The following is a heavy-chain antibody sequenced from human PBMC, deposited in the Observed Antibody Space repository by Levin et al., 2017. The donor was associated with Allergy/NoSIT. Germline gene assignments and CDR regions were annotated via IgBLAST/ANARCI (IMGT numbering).Heavy chain of an antibody. CDR2: INWKGGRT. Sequence: GGSLRLSCAASGFTFDDYGMNWVRQAPGKGLGWVSGINWKGGRTGYADSVKGRFTISRDNAKNSLDLQMNSLRAEDTALYYCARDKGIAVAGGFDYWGQGTLVTVSS. CDR1: GFTFDDYG. D-gene: IGHD6-19*01. V-gene: IGHV3-20*04. J-gene: IGHJ4*02. CDR3: ARDKGIAVAGGFDY.